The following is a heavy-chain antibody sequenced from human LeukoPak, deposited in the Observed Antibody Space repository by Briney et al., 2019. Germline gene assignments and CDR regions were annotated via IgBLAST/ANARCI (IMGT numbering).Heavy chain of an antibody. CDR3: ARREYYDSSGYYSLSHYYYGMDV. V-gene: IGHV5-51*01. J-gene: IGHJ6*02. Sequence: GESLKISCKGSGYSFTSYWIGWVRQMPGEGLEWMGIIYPGDSDTKYSPSFQGQVTISADKSISTAYLQWSSLKASDTAMYYCARREYYDSSGYYSLSHYYYGMDVWGQGTTVTVSS. D-gene: IGHD3-22*01. CDR1: GYSFTSYW. CDR2: IYPGDSDT.